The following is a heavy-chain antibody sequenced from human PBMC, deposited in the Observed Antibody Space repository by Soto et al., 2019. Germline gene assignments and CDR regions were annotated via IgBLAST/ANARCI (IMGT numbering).Heavy chain of an antibody. Sequence: SGPTLVNPTQTLTLTCTFSGFSLSTSGVGVGWIRQPPGRALEWLALIYWDDDKRYSPSLKSRLTITKDTSKNQVVLTMTNMDPVDTATYYCSHSRRYDFWSGYLFDHWGPGTLVTVSS. D-gene: IGHD3-3*01. J-gene: IGHJ5*02. CDR1: GFSLSTSGVG. V-gene: IGHV2-5*02. CDR2: IYWDDDK. CDR3: SHSRRYDFWSGYLFDH.